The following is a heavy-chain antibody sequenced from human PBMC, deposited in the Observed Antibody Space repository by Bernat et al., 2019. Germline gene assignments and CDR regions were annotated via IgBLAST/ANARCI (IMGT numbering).Heavy chain of an antibody. J-gene: IGHJ4*02. D-gene: IGHD1-26*01. CDR2: FDPEDGET. CDR3: ATGVGGGATVYYFDY. CDR1: GYTLTELS. V-gene: IGHV1-24*01. Sequence: QVQLVQSGAEVKKPGASVKVSCKVSGYTLTELSMHWVRQAPGKGLEWMGGFDPEDGETIYAQKFQGRATRTEETPTDTAEMELSSLRSEDPAVYYCATGVGGGATVYYFDYWGQGTLVTVSS.